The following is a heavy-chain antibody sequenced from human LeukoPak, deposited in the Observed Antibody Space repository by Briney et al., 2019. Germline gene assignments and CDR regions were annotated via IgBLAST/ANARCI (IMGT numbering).Heavy chain of an antibody. V-gene: IGHV4-30-2*01. J-gene: IGHJ4*02. CDR1: GGSISSGGYS. CDR3: ARDGSV. Sequence: SETLSLTCAVSGGSISSGGYSWSWIRQPPGKGLEWIGEINHSGSTNYNPSLKSRVTISVDTSKNQFSLKLSSVTAADTAVYYCARDGSVWGQGTLVTVSS. CDR2: INHSGST. D-gene: IGHD3-10*01.